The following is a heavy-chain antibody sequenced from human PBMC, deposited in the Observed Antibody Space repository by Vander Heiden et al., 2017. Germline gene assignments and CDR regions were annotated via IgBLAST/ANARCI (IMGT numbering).Heavy chain of an antibody. CDR3: TTMTTMNSDY. CDR1: GFTFYNAW. J-gene: IGHJ4*02. CDR2: IKRKADGETV. D-gene: IGHD3-3*01. Sequence: EVQLLESGGGLVKPGGSLRLAFAASGFTFYNAWMSWVRQAPGKGLEWVGRIKRKADGETVDYAAPVSGRFTISRDDSENTVYLHMDSLESGDTAVYYCTTMTTMNSDYWGQGTLVTVSS. V-gene: IGHV3-15*01.